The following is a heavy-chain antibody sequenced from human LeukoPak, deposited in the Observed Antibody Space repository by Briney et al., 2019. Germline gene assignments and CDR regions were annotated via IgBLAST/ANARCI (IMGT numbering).Heavy chain of an antibody. D-gene: IGHD3-22*01. J-gene: IGHJ1*01. Sequence: SETLSLTCAVYGGSFSGYYWSWIRQPPGKGREGMGEINHSGSTNYNPSLKSRGTISVDTSKNQFSLQLSSVTAADTAVYYCARSSRATMIVVVITKAGYFQHWGQGTLVTVSS. CDR3: ARSSRATMIVVVITKAGYFQH. V-gene: IGHV4-34*01. CDR2: INHSGST. CDR1: GGSFSGYY.